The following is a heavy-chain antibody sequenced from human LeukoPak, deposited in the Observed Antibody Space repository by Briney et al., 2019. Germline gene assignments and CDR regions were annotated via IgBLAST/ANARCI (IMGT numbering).Heavy chain of an antibody. Sequence: SQTLSLTCIVSGGSISSSTYYWGWIRQPPGKGLEWIGTIYYTGSTYYNPSLESRVAMSVDTSKKQFSLKLSSVTAADTAMYFCARNAYTSDYYYFDYWGPGMLVTVSS. J-gene: IGHJ4*02. CDR3: ARNAYTSDYYYFDY. CDR1: GGSISSSTYY. CDR2: IYYTGST. V-gene: IGHV4-39*01. D-gene: IGHD3-22*01.